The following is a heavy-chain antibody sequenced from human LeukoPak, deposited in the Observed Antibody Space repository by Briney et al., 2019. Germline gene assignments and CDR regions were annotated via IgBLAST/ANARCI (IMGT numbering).Heavy chain of an antibody. J-gene: IGHJ4*02. CDR2: IRTKAYGGTT. V-gene: IGHV3-49*04. D-gene: IGHD3-10*01. Sequence: PGGSLRLSCITSGFTFGDYAVSWVRQAPGKGLEWVGFIRTKAYGGTTEYAASVKGRFTISRDDSKSIAYLQMNSLKTEDTAVYYCTRDPLHYYGSGSYYHFDYWGQGTLVTVSS. CDR3: TRDPLHYYGSGSYYHFDY. CDR1: GFTFGDYA.